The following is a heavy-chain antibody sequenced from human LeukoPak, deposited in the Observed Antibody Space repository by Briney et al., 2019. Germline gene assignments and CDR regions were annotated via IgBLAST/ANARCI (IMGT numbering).Heavy chain of an antibody. J-gene: IGHJ4*02. Sequence: GGPLRLSCAASGFSFTSCAMNWVRQAPGKGVEWVSSIIGSGGVTYYADPVKGRFTISRDNSKNTLYLQMNSLRAEETAVYFCAKDRYGDYSFDYWGQGTLVAVSS. CDR3: AKDRYGDYSFDY. CDR1: GFSFTSCA. CDR2: IIGSGGVT. D-gene: IGHD4-17*01. V-gene: IGHV3-23*01.